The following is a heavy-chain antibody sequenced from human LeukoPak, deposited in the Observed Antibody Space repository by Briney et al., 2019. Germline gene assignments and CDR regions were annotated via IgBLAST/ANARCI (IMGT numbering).Heavy chain of an antibody. CDR2: ISESGDAT. Sequence: GGSLRLSCAASGFTFSSYGMSWGRQAPGKGLEWVSAISESGDATYYADSVKGRFTISRDNSQSTLYLQMNSLRAEDTAVYYCAELGITMIGGVWGKGTTVTISS. CDR1: GFTFSSYG. CDR3: AELGITMIGGV. V-gene: IGHV3-23*01. J-gene: IGHJ6*04. D-gene: IGHD3-10*02.